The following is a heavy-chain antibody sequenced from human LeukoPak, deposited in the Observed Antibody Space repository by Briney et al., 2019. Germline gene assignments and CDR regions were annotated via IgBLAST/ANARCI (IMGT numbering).Heavy chain of an antibody. J-gene: IGHJ4*02. D-gene: IGHD2-15*01. CDR2: TRNKANSYIT. Sequence: GGSLRLSCATSGFTLSDYYMNWVRQAPGKGLEWVGHTRNKANSYITDYAASVKGRFTISRDDSKKSLYLQMNSLKTEDTAVYYCAREGAGSGPDFEYWGQGALVTVSS. V-gene: IGHV3-72*01. CDR3: AREGAGSGPDFEY. CDR1: GFTLSDYY.